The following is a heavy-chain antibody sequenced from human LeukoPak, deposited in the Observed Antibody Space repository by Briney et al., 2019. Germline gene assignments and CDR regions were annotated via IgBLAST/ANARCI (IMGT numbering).Heavy chain of an antibody. V-gene: IGHV3-21*01. J-gene: IGHJ4*02. Sequence: PGGSLRLSCAASGFTFSDYAVNCVRQAPGKGLEWLSSITSSSHSMFYADSVRGRFTISRDNAKNSLYLQMDSLRADDTAVYYCGVAASSVSDFDSWGQGTLVTVSS. D-gene: IGHD1-26*01. CDR3: GVAASSVSDFDS. CDR1: GFTFSDYA. CDR2: ITSSSHSM.